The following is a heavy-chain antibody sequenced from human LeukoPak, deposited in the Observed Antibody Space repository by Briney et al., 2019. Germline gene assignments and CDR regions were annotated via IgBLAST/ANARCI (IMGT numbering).Heavy chain of an antibody. CDR3: ARLDSSGYYYFDY. CDR2: IYYSGST. CDR1: GGSLTSYY. V-gene: IGHV4-59*08. J-gene: IGHJ4*02. D-gene: IGHD6-19*01. Sequence: PSETLSLTCTVSGGSLTSYYWSWIRQPPGKGLEWIGYIYYSGSTDYNPSLKGRVTISVATSKTQFSLKLTSVTAADTAVYYCARLDSSGYYYFDYWGQGTLVTVSS.